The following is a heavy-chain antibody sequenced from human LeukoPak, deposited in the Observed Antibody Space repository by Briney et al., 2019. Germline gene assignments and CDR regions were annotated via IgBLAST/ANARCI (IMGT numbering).Heavy chain of an antibody. CDR2: IYYSGST. V-gene: IGHV4-59*12. J-gene: IGHJ3*02. D-gene: IGHD4-23*01. CDR1: GGSISSYY. CDR3: AREDSGNSDDSLGI. Sequence: SETLSLTCTVSGGSISSYYWSWIRQPPGKGLEWIGYIYYSGSTNYNPSLKSRVTISVDTSKNQFSLKLRSVTTADTAVYYCAREDSGNSDDSLGIWGQGTMVTVSS.